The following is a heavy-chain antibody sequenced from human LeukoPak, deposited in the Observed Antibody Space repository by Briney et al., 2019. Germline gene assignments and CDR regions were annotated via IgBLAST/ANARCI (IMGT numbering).Heavy chain of an antibody. CDR3: ARERYDILTGYSTYYMDV. CDR2: ISTRSTYI. V-gene: IGHV3-21*01. D-gene: IGHD3-9*01. CDR1: GFTFSTYS. J-gene: IGHJ6*03. Sequence: GGSLRLSCAASGFTFSTYSMNWVRQAPGKGLEWVSCISTRSTYIYYADSVKGRFTISRDNAKNSLYLQMNSLRAEDTAVYYCARERYDILTGYSTYYMDVWGKGTTVTVSS.